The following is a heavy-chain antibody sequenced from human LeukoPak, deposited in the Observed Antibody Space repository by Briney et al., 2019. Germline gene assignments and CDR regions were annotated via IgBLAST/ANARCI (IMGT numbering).Heavy chain of an antibody. CDR2: IKQDGSEK. Sequence: GASLRLYCAASGFNVSSYWMSWVRQAPGNGLEWVANIKQDGSEKYYVDSVKGRFTISRDNAKNSLYLQMNSLRAKDTAVYYCARRRELERSFDYWGQGTLVTVSS. J-gene: IGHJ4*02. D-gene: IGHD1-26*01. V-gene: IGHV3-7*01. CDR1: GFNVSSYW. CDR3: ARRRELERSFDY.